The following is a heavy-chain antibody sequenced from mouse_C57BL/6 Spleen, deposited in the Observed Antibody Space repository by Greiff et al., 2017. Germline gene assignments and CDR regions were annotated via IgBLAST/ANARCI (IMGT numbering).Heavy chain of an antibody. CDR3: AREYDSFYAMDY. CDR1: GFTFSSYA. D-gene: IGHD2-4*01. Sequence: EVMLVESGGGLVKPGGSLKLSCAASGFTFSSYAMSWVRQTPETRLEWVATISDGGSYTYYPDNVKGRFTISRDNAKNNLYLQMSHLKSEDTAMYYCAREYDSFYAMDYWGQGTSVTVSS. CDR2: ISDGGSYT. J-gene: IGHJ4*01. V-gene: IGHV5-4*01.